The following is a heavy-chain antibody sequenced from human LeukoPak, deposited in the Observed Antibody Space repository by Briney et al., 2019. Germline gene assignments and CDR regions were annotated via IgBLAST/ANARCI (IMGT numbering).Heavy chain of an antibody. Sequence: GGSLRLSCAASGFTFSSYWMYWVRQAPGKGLVWVSRLNSDGSSTSYADSVKGRFTISRDNAKNTLYLQMNSLRAEDTAVYYCARGGSSSWYLATEYYYYGMDVWGQGTTVTVSS. V-gene: IGHV3-74*01. CDR2: LNSDGSST. D-gene: IGHD6-13*01. J-gene: IGHJ6*02. CDR3: ARGGSSSWYLATEYYYYGMDV. CDR1: GFTFSSYW.